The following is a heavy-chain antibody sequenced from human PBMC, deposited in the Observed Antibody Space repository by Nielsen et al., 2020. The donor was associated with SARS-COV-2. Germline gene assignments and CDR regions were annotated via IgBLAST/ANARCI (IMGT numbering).Heavy chain of an antibody. CDR3: ARAYCGGDCYSDWFDP. D-gene: IGHD2-21*02. V-gene: IGHV4-34*01. J-gene: IGHJ5*02. CDR1: GGSFSGYY. Sequence: SETLSLTCAVYGGSFSGYYWSWIRQPPGKGLEWIGEINHGGSTNYNPSLKSRVTISVDTSKNQFSLKLSSVTAADTAVYYCARAYCGGDCYSDWFDPWGQGTLVTVSS. CDR2: INHGGST.